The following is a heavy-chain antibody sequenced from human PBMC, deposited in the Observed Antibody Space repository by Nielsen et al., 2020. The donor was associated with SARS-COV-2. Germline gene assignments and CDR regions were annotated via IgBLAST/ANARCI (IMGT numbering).Heavy chain of an antibody. J-gene: IGHJ4*02. V-gene: IGHV3-48*01. Sequence: GESLKISCAASGFTFSTYGMDWVRQAPGKGLEWVAYISDSGSRIYYADSVKGRFTISRDNAKNSLYLQMNSQRVEDTAVYYCAKNRRDYGDYGDFDYWGQGILVTVAS. CDR1: GFTFSTYG. CDR3: AKNRRDYGDYGDFDY. D-gene: IGHD4-17*01. CDR2: ISDSGSRI.